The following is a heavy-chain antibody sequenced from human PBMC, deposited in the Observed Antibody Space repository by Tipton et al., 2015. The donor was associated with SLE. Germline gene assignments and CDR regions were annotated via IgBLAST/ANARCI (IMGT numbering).Heavy chain of an antibody. Sequence: SLRLSCAASGFRFSNYGMSWVRQAPGKGLEWVPPISVSGDDTYNADSVKGRFTVSRDNSKNTLYLQMGNLRAEDTAIYYCARVSGWNGAFDIWGQGTMATVSS. J-gene: IGHJ3*02. CDR3: ARVSGWNGAFDI. CDR2: ISVSGDDT. D-gene: IGHD1-1*01. CDR1: GFRFSNYG. V-gene: IGHV3-23*01.